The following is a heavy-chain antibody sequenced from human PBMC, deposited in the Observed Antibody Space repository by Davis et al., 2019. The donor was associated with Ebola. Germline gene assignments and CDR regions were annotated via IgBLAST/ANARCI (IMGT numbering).Heavy chain of an antibody. D-gene: IGHD6-13*01. CDR2: IYHSGST. V-gene: IGHV4-38-2*02. CDR1: GYSISSGYY. Sequence: SETLSLTCTVSGYSISSGYYWGWIRQPPGKGLEWIGSIYHSGSTYYNPSLKSRVTISVDRSKNQFSLKLSSVTAADTAVYYCARRIAAAYLDYWGQGTLVTVSS. J-gene: IGHJ4*02. CDR3: ARRIAAAYLDY.